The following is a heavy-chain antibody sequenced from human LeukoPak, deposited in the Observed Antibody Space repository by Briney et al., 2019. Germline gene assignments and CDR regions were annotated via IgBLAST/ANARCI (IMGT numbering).Heavy chain of an antibody. V-gene: IGHV3-15*01. CDR1: GFTFSNAW. CDR2: IKSKIDGGTI. CDR3: TVQLSQ. Sequence: PGGSLRLSCAASGFTFSNAWMSWARQAPGKGLEWVGRIKSKIDGGTIEYAAPVKGRFTMSRDDSKNTLDLQMNSLKTEDTAVYYCTVQLSQWGQGTLVTVSS. D-gene: IGHD6-6*01. J-gene: IGHJ4*02.